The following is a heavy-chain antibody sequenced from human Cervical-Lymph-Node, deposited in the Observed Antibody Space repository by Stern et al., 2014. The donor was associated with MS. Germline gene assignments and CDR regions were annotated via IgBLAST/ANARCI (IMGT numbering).Heavy chain of an antibody. V-gene: IGHV3-66*01. CDR2: IYSSNNV. Sequence: EVHLVESGGGLVQPGGYLRLSCTASGVSVSASYMTWVRQAPGKGLEWVALIYSSNNVYYGDSVKGRFTIARDRSKNTVHLQMNSLRVEDTGVYYCTIEMAARRFDPWGQGTLVAVSS. CDR1: GVSVSASY. CDR3: TIEMAARRFDP. D-gene: IGHD6-6*01. J-gene: IGHJ5*02.